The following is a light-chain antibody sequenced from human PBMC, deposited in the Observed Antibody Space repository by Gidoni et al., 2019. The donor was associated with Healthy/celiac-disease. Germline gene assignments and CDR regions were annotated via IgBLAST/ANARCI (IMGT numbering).Light chain of an antibody. V-gene: IGLV2-14*01. CDR3: SSYTSSSTVYV. J-gene: IGLJ1*01. CDR2: DVS. CDR1: SSDVGGYNY. Sequence: QSALTQPASVSGSPGQSITISCTGPSSDVGGYNYVSWYQQHQGKAPKLMIYDVSNRPSGVSNRFSGSKSGNTASLTISGLQAEDEADYYCSSYTSSSTVYVFGTGTKVTVL.